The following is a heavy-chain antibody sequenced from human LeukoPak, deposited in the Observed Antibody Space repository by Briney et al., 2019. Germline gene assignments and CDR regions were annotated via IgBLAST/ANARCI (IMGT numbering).Heavy chain of an antibody. CDR1: GGSFSGYY. V-gene: IGHV4-34*01. J-gene: IGHJ3*02. CDR2: INHSGST. Sequence: SETLSLTCAVYGGSFSGYYWSWIRQPPGKGLEWIGEINHSGSTNYNPSLKSRVTISVDTSKNQFSLKLSSVTAADTAVYYCARGHCSSTSCLDAFDIWGQGTMVTASS. D-gene: IGHD2-2*01. CDR3: ARGHCSSTSCLDAFDI.